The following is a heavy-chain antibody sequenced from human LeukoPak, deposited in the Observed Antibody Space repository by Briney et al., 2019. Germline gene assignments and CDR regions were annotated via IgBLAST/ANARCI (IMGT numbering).Heavy chain of an antibody. V-gene: IGHV5-51*01. CDR3: ARGSVEVTTKIFDF. J-gene: IGHJ4*02. Sequence: GGSLKISCKGSGYSFTSYWIGRVRQMPGKGLEWMGIVYPGDSDTRYCPAFEGQVTISADKSIRTAYLQWSSLEASDAAMYYCARGSVEVTTKIFDFWGQGTLVTVSS. D-gene: IGHD2-21*02. CDR2: VYPGDSDT. CDR1: GYSFTSYW.